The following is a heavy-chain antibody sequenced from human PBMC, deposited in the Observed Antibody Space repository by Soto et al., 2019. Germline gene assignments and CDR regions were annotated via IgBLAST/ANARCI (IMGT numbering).Heavy chain of an antibody. CDR1: GFTFSTYA. CDR3: AKDRNYPRDQFHY. D-gene: IGHD1-7*01. CDR2: ISANGQGI. V-gene: IGHV3-23*01. J-gene: IGHJ4*02. Sequence: LRLSCAASGFTFSTYALSWVRQAPGKGLEWVSAISANGQGIYYADSVRGRFTISRDNSKNTIFLHMDSLRAEDTAVYYCAKDRNYPRDQFHYWGQGTLVTVSS.